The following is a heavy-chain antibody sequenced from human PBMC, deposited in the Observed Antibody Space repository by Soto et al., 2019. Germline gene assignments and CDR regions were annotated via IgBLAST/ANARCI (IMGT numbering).Heavy chain of an antibody. V-gene: IGHV3-7*03. CDR1: EITFSSYW. CDR3: ASETSSGTSDS. Sequence: GSLRLSCAASEITFSSYWMSWVRQAPGKGLEWVANIKQDGSERYYVDSVKGRFTISRDNAKNSLFLQMNSLRADDTAVYYCASETSSGTSDSWGQGTLVTVSS. J-gene: IGHJ4*02. CDR2: IKQDGSER. D-gene: IGHD1-26*01.